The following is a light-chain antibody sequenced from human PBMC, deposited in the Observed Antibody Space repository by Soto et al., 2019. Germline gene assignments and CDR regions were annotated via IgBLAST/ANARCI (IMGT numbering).Light chain of an antibody. CDR2: GNS. V-gene: IGLV1-40*01. J-gene: IGLJ3*02. CDR1: SSNIGAGYD. CDR3: QSYDSSLSGWV. Sequence: QSVLTQPPSVSGAPGQRVTISCIVSSSNIGAGYDVHWYQQLPGTAPKLLIYGNSNRPSGVPDRFSGSKSGTSASLAITGLRAEDEADYYCQSYDSSLSGWVFGGGTKLTVL.